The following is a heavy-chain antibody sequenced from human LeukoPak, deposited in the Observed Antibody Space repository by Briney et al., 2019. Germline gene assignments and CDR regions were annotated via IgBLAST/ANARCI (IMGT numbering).Heavy chain of an antibody. CDR3: VSGGYYRDY. D-gene: IGHD3-22*01. J-gene: IGHJ4*02. CDR1: GYTLTELS. V-gene: IGHV1-24*01. Sequence: ASVKVSCKVSGYTLTELSMLWVRQAPGKGLEWMGGFDPEDGETIYAQKFQGRVTMTRNTAISTAYMELSSLRSEDTAVYYCVSGGYYRDYWGQGTLVTVSS. CDR2: FDPEDGET.